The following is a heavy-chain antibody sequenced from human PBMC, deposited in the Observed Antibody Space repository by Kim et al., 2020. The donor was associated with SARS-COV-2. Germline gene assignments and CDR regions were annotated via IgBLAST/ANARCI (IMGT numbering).Heavy chain of an antibody. CDR1: GFTFTNYC. J-gene: IGHJ6*02. Sequence: GGSLRLSCESSGFTFTNYCMAWVRQAPGKGLEWVAHIRNKVSVTYYVDSVKGRFTISRDNARNSVYLQMRSLRAEDTAVYYCAREGPFLEAESRWFYGLDGWGQGTTVTVSS. D-gene: IGHD3-3*01. CDR3: AREGPFLEAESRWFYGLDG. V-gene: IGHV3-7*01. CDR2: IRNKVSVT.